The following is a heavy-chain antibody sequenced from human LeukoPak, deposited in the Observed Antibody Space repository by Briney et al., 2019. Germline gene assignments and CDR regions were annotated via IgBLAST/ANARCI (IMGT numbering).Heavy chain of an antibody. D-gene: IGHD4-17*01. CDR3: VKDLNYGDLLDY. Sequence: GGSLRLSCAASGFTFSSYWMHWVRQAPGKGLVWVSRINSDGSSTSYADSVKGPFTISRDNSKNTLYLQMNSLRAEDTAVYYCVKDLNYGDLLDYWGQGTLVTVSS. CDR1: GFTFSSYW. J-gene: IGHJ4*02. V-gene: IGHV3-74*01. CDR2: INSDGSST.